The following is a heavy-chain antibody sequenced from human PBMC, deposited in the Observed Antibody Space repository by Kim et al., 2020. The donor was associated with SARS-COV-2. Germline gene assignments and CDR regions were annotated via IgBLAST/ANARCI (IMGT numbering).Heavy chain of an antibody. Sequence: GGSLRLSCAASGFTFSSSVMHWVRQAPGKGMEWVAVIWYDGSNKYYADSVKGRFTISRDNSKNTLYLQMNSLRAEDTAVYYCARDRDGMDVWGQGTTVTVSS. J-gene: IGHJ6*02. CDR2: IWYDGSNK. V-gene: IGHV3-33*01. CDR1: GFTFSSSV. CDR3: ARDRDGMDV.